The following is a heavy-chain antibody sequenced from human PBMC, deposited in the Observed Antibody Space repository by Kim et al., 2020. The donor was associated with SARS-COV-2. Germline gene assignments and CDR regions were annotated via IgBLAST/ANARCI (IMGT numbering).Heavy chain of an antibody. Sequence: DSVKGRCTIPRDNSKNTLDLQMNSLGAEDTAVYYCAGRGGLLRAGAFDYWGQGTLVTVSS. J-gene: IGHJ4*02. CDR3: AGRGGLLRAGAFDY. V-gene: IGHV3-30*01. D-gene: IGHD3-16*01.